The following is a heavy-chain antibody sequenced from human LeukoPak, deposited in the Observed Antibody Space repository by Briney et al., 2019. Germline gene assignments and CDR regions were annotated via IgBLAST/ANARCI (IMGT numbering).Heavy chain of an antibody. CDR1: GGSISSSSYY. V-gene: IGHV4-39*07. Sequence: SETLSLTCTVSGGSISSSSYYWGWIRQPPGKGLEWIGSIYYSGSTYYNPSLKSRVTISVDTSKNQFSLKLSSVTAADTAVYYCAREYGGRMNWFDPWGQGTLVTVSS. CDR2: IYYSGST. D-gene: IGHD4/OR15-4a*01. J-gene: IGHJ5*02. CDR3: AREYGGRMNWFDP.